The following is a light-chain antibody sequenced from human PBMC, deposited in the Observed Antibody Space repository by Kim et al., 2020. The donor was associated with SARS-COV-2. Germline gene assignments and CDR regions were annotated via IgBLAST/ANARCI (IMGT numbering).Light chain of an antibody. CDR2: GTS. V-gene: IGKV3-20*01. Sequence: EILLTQSPGTLSLSPGERATLSCRASQSVGSSYLAWYQQKPGQAPRLLIYGTSSRAIGIPDRFSGSGSGTDFTLTIGRLEPEDFAVYYCQQYGSSSYTFGQGTKLEI. CDR3: QQYGSSSYT. J-gene: IGKJ2*01. CDR1: QSVGSSY.